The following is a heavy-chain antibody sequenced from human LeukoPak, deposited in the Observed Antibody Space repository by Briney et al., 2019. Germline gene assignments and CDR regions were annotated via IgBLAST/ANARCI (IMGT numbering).Heavy chain of an antibody. D-gene: IGHD6-19*01. CDR1: GFIFSNYS. Sequence: PGGSLRLSCAASGFIFSNYSMNWVRQAPGKGLEWVANINKDGSEKYYVDSVKGRFTISRDNDKNSLYLQMNSLRAEDAAVYYCGYSSGWLFDYWGQGALVTVSS. V-gene: IGHV3-7*01. CDR2: INKDGSEK. CDR3: GYSSGWLFDY. J-gene: IGHJ4*02.